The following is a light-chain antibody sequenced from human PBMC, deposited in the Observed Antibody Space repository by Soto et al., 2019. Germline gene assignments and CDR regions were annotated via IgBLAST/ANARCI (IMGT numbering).Light chain of an antibody. Sequence: QSALTQPASVSGSPGQSITISCTGTSSDVGSYNLVSWYQQYPGKTPKLIIYEVNKRPSGVSNRFSGSKSGNTASLTISGLQAEDEADYYCCSYAGSSTVIFGGGTKLTVL. CDR2: EVN. CDR1: SSDVGSYNL. CDR3: CSYAGSSTVI. V-gene: IGLV2-23*02. J-gene: IGLJ2*01.